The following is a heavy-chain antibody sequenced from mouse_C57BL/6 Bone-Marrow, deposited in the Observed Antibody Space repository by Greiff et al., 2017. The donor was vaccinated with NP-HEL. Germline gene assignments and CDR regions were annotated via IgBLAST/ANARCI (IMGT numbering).Heavy chain of an antibody. J-gene: IGHJ2*01. D-gene: IGHD3-3*01. CDR2: ISDGGSYT. V-gene: IGHV5-4*01. Sequence: EVQGVESGGGLVKPGGSLKLSCAASGFTFSSYAMSWVRQTPEKRLEWVATISDGGSYTYYPDNVKGRFTISRDNAKNNLYLQMSHLKSEDTAMYYCARDLRLYYFDYWGQGTTLTVSS. CDR1: GFTFSSYA. CDR3: ARDLRLYYFDY.